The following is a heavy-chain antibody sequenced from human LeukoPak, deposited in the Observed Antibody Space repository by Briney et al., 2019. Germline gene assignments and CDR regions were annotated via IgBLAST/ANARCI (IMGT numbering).Heavy chain of an antibody. Sequence: GESLKISCKGSGYSFTSYWIGWVRQMPGKGLEWMGIIYPGDSDTRYSPSFQGQVTISADKSISTAYLQWSSLKASDTAMYCCARAKDYGGNPSGWFGMDVWGQGTTVTVSS. CDR3: ARAKDYGGNPSGWFGMDV. J-gene: IGHJ6*02. CDR1: GYSFTSYW. D-gene: IGHD4-23*01. CDR2: IYPGDSDT. V-gene: IGHV5-51*01.